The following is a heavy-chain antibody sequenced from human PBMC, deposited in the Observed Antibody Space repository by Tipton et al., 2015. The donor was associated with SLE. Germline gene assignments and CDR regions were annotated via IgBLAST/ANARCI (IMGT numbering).Heavy chain of an antibody. CDR1: GYSISSGYY. CDR2: IYHSGST. CDR3: ARDGVGATGMDY. Sequence: TLSLTCAVSGYSISSGYYWGWIRQPPGKGLEWIGSIYHSGSTYYNPSLKSRVTISVDTSKNQFSLKLSSVTAADTAVYYCARDGVGATGMDYWGQGTLVTVSS. V-gene: IGHV4-38-2*02. D-gene: IGHD1-26*01. J-gene: IGHJ4*02.